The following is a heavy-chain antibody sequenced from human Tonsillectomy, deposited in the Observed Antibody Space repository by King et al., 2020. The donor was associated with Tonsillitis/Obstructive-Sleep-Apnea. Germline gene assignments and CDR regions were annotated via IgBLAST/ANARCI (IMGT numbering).Heavy chain of an antibody. V-gene: IGHV3-30*01. Sequence: QLVQSGGGVVQPGRSLRLSCAASGFTFSSYAMHWVRQAPGKGLEWVAVISYDGSNQYYADSVKGRFTISIDNSNNTLYLQMNSLRAEDTAVYYCARGAYYFDYWGQGTLVTVSS. CDR3: ARGAYYFDY. CDR1: GFTFSSYA. J-gene: IGHJ4*02. CDR2: ISYDGSNQ.